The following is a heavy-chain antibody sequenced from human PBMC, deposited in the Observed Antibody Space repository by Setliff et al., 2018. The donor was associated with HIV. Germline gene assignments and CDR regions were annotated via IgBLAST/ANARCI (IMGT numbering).Heavy chain of an antibody. V-gene: IGHV4-30-4*08. J-gene: IGHJ4*02. CDR1: GGSISSRDYS. Sequence: SETLSLTCTVSGGSISSRDYSWNWMRQTPGKGLEWIGYIYHSGITSYNPSLKSRFIMLIDTSQNQFSLKVNSVTAADTAVYYRARVALPGITPLRHFDYWGQGTLVTVSS. D-gene: IGHD3-10*01. CDR2: IYHSGIT. CDR3: ARVALPGITPLRHFDY.